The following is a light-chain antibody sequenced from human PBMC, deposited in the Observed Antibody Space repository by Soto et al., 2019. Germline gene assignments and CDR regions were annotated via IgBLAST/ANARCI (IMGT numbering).Light chain of an antibody. CDR2: TNS. CDR3: QSYDSSLSGYV. V-gene: IGLV1-40*01. Sequence: QSVLTQPPSVSVAPGQRVTISCTGSSSNIGANYDVHWYQHLPGTAPKLLIYTNSNRPSGVPDRFSGSKSGTSASLAITGLQAEDEADYYCQSYDSSLSGYVVGTGTKVTVL. CDR1: SSNIGANYD. J-gene: IGLJ1*01.